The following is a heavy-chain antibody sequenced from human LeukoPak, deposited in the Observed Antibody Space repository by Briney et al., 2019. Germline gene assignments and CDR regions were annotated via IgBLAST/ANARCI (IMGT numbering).Heavy chain of an antibody. Sequence: PGRSLRLSCAASGFTFSSYGMHWVRQAPGKGLEWVAVISYDGSNKYYADSVKGRFTISRDNSKNTLYLQMNSLRAEDTAVYYCAKGRIPDIAAAGSGPAFDIWGQGTMVTVSS. CDR3: AKGRIPDIAAAGSGPAFDI. CDR2: ISYDGSNK. D-gene: IGHD6-13*01. CDR1: GFTFSSYG. V-gene: IGHV3-30*18. J-gene: IGHJ3*02.